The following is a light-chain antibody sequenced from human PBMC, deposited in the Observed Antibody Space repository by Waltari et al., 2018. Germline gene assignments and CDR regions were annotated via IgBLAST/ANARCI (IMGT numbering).Light chain of an antibody. CDR3: FSYAVSSTFMS. CDR1: SPAVGNYNI. CDR2: AGE. Sequence: QSALTQPASVSGSPGQSITISCTGTSPAVGNYNIVSWLQHHPGKAPKLLIYAGEKRPSWVSSRCFGSKSDKAASLTISGLEADDEAVYYCFSYAVSSTFMSFGGGTQLTVL. V-gene: IGLV2-23*01. J-gene: IGLJ2*01.